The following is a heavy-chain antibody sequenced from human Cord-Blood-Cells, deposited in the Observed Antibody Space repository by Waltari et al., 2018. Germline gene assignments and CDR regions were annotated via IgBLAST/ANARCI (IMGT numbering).Heavy chain of an antibody. Sequence: QVQLQESGPGLVKPSETLSLTCTVSGGSISSYYWSWIRQPPGKGLEWIGYIYYSGSTNYNPSLKSRVTISVDTSKNQFSLKLSSGTAADTAVYYCARSAGYSSSWYYFDYWGQGTLVTVSS. CDR1: GGSISSYY. D-gene: IGHD6-13*01. CDR3: ARSAGYSSSWYYFDY. CDR2: IYYSGST. J-gene: IGHJ4*02. V-gene: IGHV4-59*08.